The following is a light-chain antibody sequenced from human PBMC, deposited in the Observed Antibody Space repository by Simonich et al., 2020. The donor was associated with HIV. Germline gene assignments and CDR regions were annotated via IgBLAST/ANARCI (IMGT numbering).Light chain of an antibody. CDR1: SSNIGNNY. V-gene: IGLV1-51*01. CDR2: DNN. Sequence: QSVLTQPPSVSAAPGPKVTISCSGSSSNIGNNYVSWYQQLPGTAPKLLIYDNNKQPSGIPDRFSGSKSGTSATLGITGLQTGDEADYYCGTWDSSLSAGGVFGGETKLTVL. CDR3: GTWDSSLSAGGV. J-gene: IGLJ2*01.